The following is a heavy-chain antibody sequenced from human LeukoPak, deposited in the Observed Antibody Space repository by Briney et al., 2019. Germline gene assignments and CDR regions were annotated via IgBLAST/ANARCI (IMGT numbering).Heavy chain of an antibody. D-gene: IGHD4-17*01. CDR2: IYTSGST. J-gene: IGHJ6*02. V-gene: IGHV4-4*07. Sequence: PSETLSLTCTVSGGSISSYYWSWIRQPAGKGLEWIGRIYTSGSTNCNPSLKSRVTMSVDTSKNQFSLKLSYVTAAETAVYYCARAYGDYEHYYYYGMDVWGQGTTVTVAS. CDR1: GGSISSYY. CDR3: ARAYGDYEHYYYYGMDV.